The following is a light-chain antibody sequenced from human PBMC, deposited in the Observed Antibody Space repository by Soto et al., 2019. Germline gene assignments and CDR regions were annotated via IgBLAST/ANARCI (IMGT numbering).Light chain of an antibody. J-gene: IGKJ2*01. CDR2: GAS. CDR3: QQYGNSPLYT. Sequence: EIVLTQSPGTLSLSPGESATLSCRASERLISSYLTWYQQRPGQAPRLLISGASSRATGIPDRFSGSGSGTDFTLTISRLEPEDFAVYYCQQYGNSPLYTFGQGNKLEVK. V-gene: IGKV3-20*01. CDR1: ERLISSY.